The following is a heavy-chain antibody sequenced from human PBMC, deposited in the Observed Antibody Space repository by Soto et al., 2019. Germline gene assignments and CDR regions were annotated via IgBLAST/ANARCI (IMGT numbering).Heavy chain of an antibody. D-gene: IGHD3-10*01. V-gene: IGHV3-33*01. J-gene: IGHJ3*02. CDR2: IWYDGSNK. Sequence: QVQLVESGGGVVQSGRSLRLSCAASGFSFSSYGMHWVRQAPGKGLEWVAVIWYDGSNKYYADSVKGRFTISRDNSKNTLYLLMNSLRAEDTAVYYCARDGSGDRHAFDIWGQGTMVPVSS. CDR1: GFSFSSYG. CDR3: ARDGSGDRHAFDI.